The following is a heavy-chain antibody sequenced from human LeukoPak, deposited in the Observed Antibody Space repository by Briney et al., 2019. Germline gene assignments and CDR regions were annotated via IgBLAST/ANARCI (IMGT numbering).Heavy chain of an antibody. D-gene: IGHD6-13*01. Sequence: ASVKVSCKASGYTFTRYYMHWVRQAPRQPLEWTGWVNPNSGGTNYAQNFQGRVTMTRDTSISTAYMELSRLRSDDTAVYYCARAAGKVDYYYYMDVWGKGTTVTVSS. CDR2: VNPNSGGT. V-gene: IGHV1-2*02. J-gene: IGHJ6*03. CDR1: GYTFTRYY. CDR3: ARAAGKVDYYYYMDV.